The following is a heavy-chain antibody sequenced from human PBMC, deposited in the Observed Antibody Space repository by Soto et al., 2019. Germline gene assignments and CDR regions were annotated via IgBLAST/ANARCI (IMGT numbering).Heavy chain of an antibody. CDR2: IIPILGIA. Sequence: QVQLVQSGAEVKKPGSSVKVSCKASGGTFSSYTISWVRQAPGQGLEWMGRIIPILGIANYAQKLQGRVTITADKSTTTAYMERSSLRSVDPAVYYCACHGSGTLGYGMDVWGQGTTVTVSS. CDR1: GGTFSSYT. J-gene: IGHJ6*02. D-gene: IGHD3-10*01. V-gene: IGHV1-69*02. CDR3: ACHGSGTLGYGMDV.